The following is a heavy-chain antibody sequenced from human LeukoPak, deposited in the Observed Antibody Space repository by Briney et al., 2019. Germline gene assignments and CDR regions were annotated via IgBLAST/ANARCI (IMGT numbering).Heavy chain of an antibody. CDR1: GGSFSGYY. CDR3: ARDNDMGFEY. J-gene: IGHJ4*02. D-gene: IGHD3-9*01. Sequence: SETLSLTCAVYGGSFSGYYWSWIRQPPGKGLEWIGEINHGGSTIYNPSLKSRITMSVDTSKNQFSLKLSSVTAADTAVYYCARDNDMGFEYWGQGTLVTVSS. V-gene: IGHV4-34*01. CDR2: INHGGST.